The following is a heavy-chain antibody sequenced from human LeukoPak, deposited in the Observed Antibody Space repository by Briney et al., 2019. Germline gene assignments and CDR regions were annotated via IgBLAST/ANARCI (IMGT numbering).Heavy chain of an antibody. Sequence: SEALSDTRTVSGGSISSPLHYGGWIRQPPGKGLEWIGSIYYSGIIYYTPSLRSQVTISVDTSKNQFSLKLTSVTAADTAVYYCARQGYDSDCYGCDPWGRRTVDSVSS. CDR1: GGSISSPLHY. CDR3: ARQGYDSDCYGCDP. D-gene: IGHD2-21*02. J-gene: IGHJ5*02. V-gene: IGHV4-39*01. CDR2: IYYSGII.